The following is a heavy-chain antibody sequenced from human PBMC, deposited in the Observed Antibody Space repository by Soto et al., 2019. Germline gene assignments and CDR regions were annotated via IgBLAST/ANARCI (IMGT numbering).Heavy chain of an antibody. J-gene: IGHJ5*02. V-gene: IGHV1-18*01. CDR1: GNTFTNFG. Sequence: QGQLVQSGVEVKKPGASVKVSCSASGNTFTNFGVTWVRQAPGQGLEWMGWISPYTDDPSYAQKFQGRVTMTIDTSTSTAYLELRSMTSDDPAVYYCARVIPGAEAWFHPWGQGTLVTVSS. D-gene: IGHD2-2*01. CDR2: ISPYTDDP. CDR3: ARVIPGAEAWFHP.